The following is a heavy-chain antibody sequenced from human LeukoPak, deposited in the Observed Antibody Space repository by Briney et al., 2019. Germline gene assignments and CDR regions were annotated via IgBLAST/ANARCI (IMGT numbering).Heavy chain of an antibody. CDR3: ARGLVEYYDSSGYIFDY. D-gene: IGHD3-22*01. V-gene: IGHV1-69*13. Sequence: SVKVSCTASGCTFNSYAISWVRQAPGQGLEWMGGIIPIFGTANYAQKFQGRVTITADESTSTAYMELSSLRSEDTAVYYCARGLVEYYDSSGYIFDYWGQGTLVTVSS. CDR1: GCTFNSYA. J-gene: IGHJ4*02. CDR2: IIPIFGTA.